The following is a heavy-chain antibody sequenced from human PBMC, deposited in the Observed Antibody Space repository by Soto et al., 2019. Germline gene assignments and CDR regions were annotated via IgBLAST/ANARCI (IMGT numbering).Heavy chain of an antibody. CDR1: GYSFTVYG. J-gene: IGHJ5*02. CDR2: MSTYTGDT. V-gene: IGHV1-18*01. CDR3: ARDPGGATGFDP. Sequence: QVRLVQSGAEVKRPGASVKVSCKTYGYSFTVYGISWVRQAPGQGLEWMGWMSTYTGDTNYARKFRGRVTMTTDISASTASMEFRSLTSDYTAVYYCARDPGGATGFDPWGQGTPVIVST. D-gene: IGHD3-10*01.